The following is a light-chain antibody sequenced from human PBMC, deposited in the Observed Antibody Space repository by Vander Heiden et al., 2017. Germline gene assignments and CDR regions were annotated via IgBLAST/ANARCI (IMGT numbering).Light chain of an antibody. J-gene: IGKJ1*01. V-gene: IGKV2-28*01. CDR3: MQALQTPT. CDR1: QSLLHSNAYNY. CDR2: VGS. Sequence: DIVMTQSPLSLPATPGDPASISCRSSQSLLHSNAYNYLDPYLPHQWLSPQPLIYVGSIRASGVPDRFSGSGSGKDFTLNISRVEAEDVGVYYYMQALQTPTFGQGTKVEIK.